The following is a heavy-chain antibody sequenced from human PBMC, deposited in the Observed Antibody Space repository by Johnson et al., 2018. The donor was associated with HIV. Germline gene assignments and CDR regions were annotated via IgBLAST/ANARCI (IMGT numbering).Heavy chain of an antibody. V-gene: IGHV3-33*03. J-gene: IGHJ3*02. CDR1: GFTFSSYA. CDR3: ANLGDYSGNNGFDI. Sequence: QVQLVESGGGEVQPGRSLRLSCAASGFTFSSYAMHWVRQAPGTGLEWVAVMWYDGSNKYYAESVKGRFTISRDNSKNAMYLQMNSLRTEDTAVYYCANLGDYSGNNGFDIWGQGTMVTVSS. D-gene: IGHD4-23*01. CDR2: MWYDGSNK.